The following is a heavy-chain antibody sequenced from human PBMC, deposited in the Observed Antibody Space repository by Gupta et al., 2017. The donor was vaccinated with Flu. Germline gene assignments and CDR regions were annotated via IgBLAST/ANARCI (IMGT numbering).Heavy chain of an antibody. Sequence: EVQLVESGGGLVPPGGSLRISCAASGFTFRSYWMSWVRQAPGRGLEWVANIKEDGSEKYYVDSVKGRFTISRDNAKNSLNLQMNSLTVEDTAVYYCARDYGDYYGMDVWGRGTTVTVSS. CDR2: IKEDGSEK. V-gene: IGHV3-7*01. J-gene: IGHJ6*02. CDR3: ARDYGDYYGMDV. CDR1: GFTFRSYW. D-gene: IGHD3-16*01.